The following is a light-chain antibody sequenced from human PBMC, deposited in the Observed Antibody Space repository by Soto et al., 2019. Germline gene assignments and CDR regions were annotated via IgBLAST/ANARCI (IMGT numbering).Light chain of an antibody. Sequence: DIQMTQSPSSLSASVVDRFTISCLASQSISTYLNWYQQKPGTAPKLLIYRASSVKSGVPPRFSGSGSGRDFTLTISSLRPEDIATYFCQHSYSSPPWTFGQGTKVDIK. CDR3: QHSYSSPPWT. V-gene: IGKV1-39*01. J-gene: IGKJ1*01. CDR1: QSISTY. CDR2: RAS.